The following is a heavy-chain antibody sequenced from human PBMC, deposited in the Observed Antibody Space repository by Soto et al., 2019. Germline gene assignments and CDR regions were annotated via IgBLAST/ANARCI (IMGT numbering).Heavy chain of an antibody. J-gene: IGHJ6*02. V-gene: IGHV5-51*01. D-gene: IGHD4-17*01. CDR2: IYPRDSDT. CDR3: ARVKMTAVTLKYYYGLDV. Sequence: PGESLKISCRGSGYSFSTYWIGWVRQKPGKGLEWVGIIYPRDSDTRYSPSFQGQVTISADKSINTAYLQWSSLKASDTATYYCARVKMTAVTLKYYYGLDVWGQGTTVTVSS. CDR1: GYSFSTYW.